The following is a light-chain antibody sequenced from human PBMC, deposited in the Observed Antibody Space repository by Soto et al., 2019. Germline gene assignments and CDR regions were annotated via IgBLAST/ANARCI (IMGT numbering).Light chain of an antibody. CDR1: QSISSW. V-gene: IGKV1-5*01. J-gene: IGKJ1*01. CDR2: DAS. CDR3: QQYNSYWA. Sequence: GDRVTITCRASQSISSWLAWYQQKPGKAPKLLIYDASSLESGVPSRFSGSGSGTEFTLTISSLQPDDFATYYCQQYNSYWAFGQGTKVEIK.